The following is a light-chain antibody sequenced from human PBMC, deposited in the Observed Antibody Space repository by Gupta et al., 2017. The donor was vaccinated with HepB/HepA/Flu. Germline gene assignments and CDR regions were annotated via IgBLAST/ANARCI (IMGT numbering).Light chain of an antibody. CDR3: AVWDNSLNGQGV. CDR1: SSNIGSNI. V-gene: IGLV1-44*01. J-gene: IGLJ3*02. Sequence: QSVLTQPPSVSGTPGQRVTISCSGSSSNIGSNIVNWYQQVPGAAPKLLIYNNNQRPSGVPDRFSGSKSGTSASLAISGLQSEDEADYYCAVWDNSLNGQGVFGGGTKLTVL. CDR2: NNN.